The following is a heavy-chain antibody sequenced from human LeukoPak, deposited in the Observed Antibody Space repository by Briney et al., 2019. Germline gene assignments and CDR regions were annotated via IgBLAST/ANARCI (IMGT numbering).Heavy chain of an antibody. CDR1: GGSISSFF. J-gene: IGHJ3*02. D-gene: IGHD6-19*01. CDR2: IYYSGTT. CDR3: ARDLALGHTSGDDHFDI. V-gene: IGHV4-59*01. Sequence: SETLPLTCTVSGGSISSFFWSWIRQPPGKGLEWIGYIYYSGTTNYNPSLKSRVTISLDTSKNQFSLKLSSVTAADSAVYFCARDLALGHTSGDDHFDIWGQGTMVIVCS.